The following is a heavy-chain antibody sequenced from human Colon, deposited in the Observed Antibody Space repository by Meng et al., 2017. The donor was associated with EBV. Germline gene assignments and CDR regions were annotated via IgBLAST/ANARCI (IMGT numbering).Heavy chain of an antibody. CDR3: GTLKYTSGFYGPAY. CDR1: GYTFTKYP. J-gene: IGHJ4*02. CDR2: ISTNTGNP. Sequence: APLVQSGYELKKPGASVKVSCNASGYTFTKYPMNGVRQAPGQGLEWMGWISTNTGNPTYAQGFTGRFVFSVDTSVSTAYLQISSLKAEDTAVYYCGTLKYTSGFYGPAYWGQGALVTVSS. V-gene: IGHV7-4-1*02. D-gene: IGHD6-19*01.